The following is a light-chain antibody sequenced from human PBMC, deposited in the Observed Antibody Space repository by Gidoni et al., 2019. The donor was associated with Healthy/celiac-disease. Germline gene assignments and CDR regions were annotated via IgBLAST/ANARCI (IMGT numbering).Light chain of an antibody. J-gene: IGLJ3*02. CDR2: NVS. V-gene: IGLV2-14*01. Sequence: QSALTQPAAVSGSPGRSISISCTVTSSDVGGYNYVSWYQQRPGKAPKLMIHNVSTRPSGVSNRVSSSKSGNTASLTVSGLQAEDEADYYCSSYTSSSTLVFGGGTKLTVL. CDR1: SSDVGGYNY. CDR3: SSYTSSSTLV.